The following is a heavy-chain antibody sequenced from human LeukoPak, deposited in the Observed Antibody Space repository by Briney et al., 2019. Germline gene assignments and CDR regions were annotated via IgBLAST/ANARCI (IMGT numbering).Heavy chain of an antibody. J-gene: IGHJ6*03. D-gene: IGHD2-8*02. CDR3: ARAGSVIRYYSYYMDV. Sequence: ASVKVSCKASGYTFTSYDINWVRQASGQGLEWMGWMNPNTGNTGYAQKFQGRVTITRNTSISTVYMELSSLRSEDTAVYYCARAGSVIRYYSYYMDVWGKGTTVTVSS. V-gene: IGHV1-8*03. CDR1: GYTFTSYD. CDR2: MNPNTGNT.